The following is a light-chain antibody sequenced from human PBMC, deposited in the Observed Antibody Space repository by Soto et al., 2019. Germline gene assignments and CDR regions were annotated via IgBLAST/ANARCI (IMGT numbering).Light chain of an antibody. CDR1: SSNIGRNT. J-gene: IGLJ1*01. CDR3: AAWDDSLNSDV. Sequence: QSVLTQPPSASGTPGQRVTISCSGSSSNIGRNTVNWYQQLPGTAPKLLLYGNNQRPSGVPDRFSGSKSGTSASLAISGLQSEDEADYYCAAWDDSLNSDVFGTGTKLTVL. CDR2: GNN. V-gene: IGLV1-44*01.